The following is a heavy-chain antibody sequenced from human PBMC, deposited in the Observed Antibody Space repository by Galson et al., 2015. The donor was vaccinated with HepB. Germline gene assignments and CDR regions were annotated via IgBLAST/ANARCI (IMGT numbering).Heavy chain of an antibody. Sequence: SLRLSCAASGFTFSSYGMHWVRQAPGKGLEWAAVIWYDGSNKDYADSVKGRFTISRDNSKNTLYLQMNSLRVEDTAVYYCARDHCSSTSCYPENHYDMDVWGQGTTVTVSS. CDR1: GFTFSSYG. J-gene: IGHJ6*02. D-gene: IGHD2-2*01. CDR3: ARDHCSSTSCYPENHYDMDV. CDR2: IWYDGSNK. V-gene: IGHV3-33*01.